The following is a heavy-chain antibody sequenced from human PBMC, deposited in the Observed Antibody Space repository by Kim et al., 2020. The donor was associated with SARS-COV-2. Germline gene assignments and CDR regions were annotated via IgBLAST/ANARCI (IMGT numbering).Heavy chain of an antibody. V-gene: IGHV6-1*01. Sequence: DYAVSVKSRITINPDTSKNEFSLQLNSVTPEDTAGYYCTREHSGYSFDYWGQGTQVTVSS. D-gene: IGHD5-12*01. J-gene: IGHJ4*02. CDR3: TREHSGYSFDY.